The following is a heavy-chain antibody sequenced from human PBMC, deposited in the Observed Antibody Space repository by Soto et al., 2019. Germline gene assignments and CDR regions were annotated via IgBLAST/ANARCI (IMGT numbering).Heavy chain of an antibody. CDR2: IIPIFGTA. CDR1: GGTFSSYA. J-gene: IGHJ6*02. D-gene: IGHD2-15*01. V-gene: IGHV1-69*13. CDR3: ASNFPIVRGIVVVVAATPSYYGMDV. Sequence: ASVKVSCKASGGTFSSYAISWVRQAPGQGLEWMGGIIPIFGTANYAQKFQGRVTITADESTSTAYMELSSLRSEDTAVYYCASNFPIVRGIVVVVAATPSYYGMDVWGQGTTVTVSS.